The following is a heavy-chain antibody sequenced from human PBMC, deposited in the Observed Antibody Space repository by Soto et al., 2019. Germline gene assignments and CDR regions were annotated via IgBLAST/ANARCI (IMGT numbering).Heavy chain of an antibody. J-gene: IGHJ5*02. Sequence: QITLKESGPTLVKPTQTLTLTCTFSGFSLSTSGVGVGWIRQPPGKAMEWLALIYCNDDKSYSPSLKSRLTITKDTSKNHVVLTMTNMDPVDTATYYCAHWGRVRLGENWFDPWGQGTLVTVSS. D-gene: IGHD3-16*01. CDR2: IYCNDDK. CDR1: GFSLSTSGVG. CDR3: AHWGRVRLGENWFDP. V-gene: IGHV2-5*01.